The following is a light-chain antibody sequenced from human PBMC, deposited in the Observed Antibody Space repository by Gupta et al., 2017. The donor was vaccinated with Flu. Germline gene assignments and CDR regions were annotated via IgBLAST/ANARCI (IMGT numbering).Light chain of an antibody. CDR2: TAS. CDR3: QQSYKTPIT. CDR1: QSISSY. Sequence: GDRVTITCRASQSISSYLNWYQQKPGKAPNLLIYTASSLQSGVPSRFSGSGSGTDFTLTISSLQPEDFATYFCQQSYKTPITFGQGTRLGLN. J-gene: IGKJ5*01. V-gene: IGKV1-39*01.